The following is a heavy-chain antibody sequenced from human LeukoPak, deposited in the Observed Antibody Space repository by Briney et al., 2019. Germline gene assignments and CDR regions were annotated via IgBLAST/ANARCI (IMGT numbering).Heavy chain of an antibody. CDR1: GYTFTSYG. V-gene: IGHV1-18*01. CDR2: ISAYNGNT. D-gene: IGHD3-3*01. CDR3: ARDANDFWSGQTNWFDP. J-gene: IGHJ5*02. Sequence: EASVKVSCKASGYTFTSYGISWVRQAPGQGLELMGWISAYNGNTNYAQKLQGRVTMTTDISTSTAYMELRSLRSDDTAVYYCARDANDFWSGQTNWFDPWGQGTLVTVSS.